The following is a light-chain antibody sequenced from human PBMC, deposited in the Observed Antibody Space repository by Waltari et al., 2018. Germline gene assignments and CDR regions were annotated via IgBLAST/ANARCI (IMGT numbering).Light chain of an antibody. CDR3: SSYAGSNSIV. CDR2: DGR. Sequence: QSALTQPASVSASPGQSVTISCTGTTSYCYDSYSFSWYQQHPGKAPRLVLYDGRKRPSGVSNRFSGSKSGNTASLTISGLQADDEANFYCSSYAGSNSIVFGGGTRLTVL. V-gene: IGLV2-14*03. J-gene: IGLJ3*02. CDR1: TSYCYDSYS.